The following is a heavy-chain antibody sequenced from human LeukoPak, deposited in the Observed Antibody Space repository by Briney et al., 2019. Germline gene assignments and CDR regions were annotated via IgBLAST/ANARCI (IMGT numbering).Heavy chain of an antibody. Sequence: PGRSLRLSCAASGFTFSSYAMHWVRQAPGKGLEWVAVISYDGSNKCYADSVKGRFTISRDNSKNTLYLQMNSLRAEDTAVYYCVRVTMVRGGEFDYWGQGTLVTVSS. V-gene: IGHV3-30*04. CDR2: ISYDGSNK. D-gene: IGHD3-10*01. CDR3: VRVTMVRGGEFDY. CDR1: GFTFSSYA. J-gene: IGHJ4*02.